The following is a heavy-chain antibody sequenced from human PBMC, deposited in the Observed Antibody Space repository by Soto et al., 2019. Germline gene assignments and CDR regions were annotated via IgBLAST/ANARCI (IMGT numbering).Heavy chain of an antibody. J-gene: IGHJ4*02. CDR3: ARVYSQDGSVDRYFDN. V-gene: IGHV3-74*01. D-gene: IGHD3-22*01. CDR2: INSDGTRT. Sequence: HPGGSLRLSCAASGFTFSSYWMHWVRQGPGKGLVWVSRINSDGTRTNYADSVKGRFTISRDNAKNTLYLQMNSLRAEDTAVYYCARVYSQDGSVDRYFDNWGQGTLVTVSS. CDR1: GFTFSSYW.